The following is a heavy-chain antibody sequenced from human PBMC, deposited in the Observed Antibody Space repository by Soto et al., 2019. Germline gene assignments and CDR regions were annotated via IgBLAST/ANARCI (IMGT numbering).Heavy chain of an antibody. CDR3: AKDTRGSIAAAGIGYFDY. J-gene: IGHJ4*02. Sequence: QVPLVESGGGVVQPGRSLRLSFAASGFTFSSYGMHWVRQAPGKGLEWVAVISYDGSNKYYADSVKGRFTISRDNSKNTLYLQMNSLRAEDTAVYYCAKDTRGSIAAAGIGYFDYWGQGTLVTVSS. V-gene: IGHV3-30*18. CDR1: GFTFSSYG. D-gene: IGHD6-13*01. CDR2: ISYDGSNK.